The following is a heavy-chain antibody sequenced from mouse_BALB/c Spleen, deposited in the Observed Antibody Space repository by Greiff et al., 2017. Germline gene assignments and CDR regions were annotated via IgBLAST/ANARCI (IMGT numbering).Heavy chain of an antibody. Sequence: EVQGVESGGGLVQPGGSLKLSCAASGFTFSSYTMSWVRQTPEKRLEWVAYISNGGGSTYYPDTVKGRFTISRDNAKNTLYLQMSSLKSEDTAMYYCARQRDYDEAWFAYWGQGTLVTVSA. CDR2: ISNGGGST. J-gene: IGHJ3*01. V-gene: IGHV5-12-2*01. CDR1: GFTFSSYT. D-gene: IGHD2-4*01. CDR3: ARQRDYDEAWFAY.